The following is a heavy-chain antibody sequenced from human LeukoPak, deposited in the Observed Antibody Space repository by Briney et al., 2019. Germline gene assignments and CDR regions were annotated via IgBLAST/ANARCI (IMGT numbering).Heavy chain of an antibody. CDR1: GFMLVDYE. J-gene: IGHJ2*01. CDR2: IDCDGGTT. V-gene: IGHV3-20*04. Sequence: GSLRLSCEGSGFMLVDYEMSWVRQVAGKGLDWVSGIDCDGGTTAYAGSVKGRFTISRDNVKNSLYLQMNSLRVEDTALYYCARRSRVVGVSGTWYFDLWGRGALVTVSS. D-gene: IGHD1-26*01. CDR3: ARRSRVVGVSGTWYFDL.